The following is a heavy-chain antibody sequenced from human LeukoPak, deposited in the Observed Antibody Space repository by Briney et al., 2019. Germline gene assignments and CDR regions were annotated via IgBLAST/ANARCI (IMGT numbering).Heavy chain of an antibody. V-gene: IGHV3-23*01. CDR1: GFTFSSYA. J-gene: IGHJ3*02. CDR2: ISGSGGST. CDR3: ARAGDGYNDAFDI. Sequence: GGSLRLSCAASGFTFSSYAMSWVRQAPGKGLEWVSAISGSGGSTYYADSVKGRFTISRDNAKNSLYLQINSLRAEDTAVYYCARAGDGYNDAFDIWGQGTMVTVSS. D-gene: IGHD5-24*01.